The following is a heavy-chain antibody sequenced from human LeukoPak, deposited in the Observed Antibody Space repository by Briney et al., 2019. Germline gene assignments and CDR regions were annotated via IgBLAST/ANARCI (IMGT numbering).Heavy chain of an antibody. V-gene: IGHV4-39*01. Sequence: SETLSLTCTVSGGSIRSSYYYWGWIRQPPGKGLEWIGSIYDSGSTYYNPSLKSRVTISVDPSNNQFSLQLNSVTAADPAVYYCARHSGPSRQGTLLTVSS. D-gene: IGHD7-27*01. CDR3: ARHSGP. CDR1: GGSIRSSYYY. CDR2: IYDSGST. J-gene: IGHJ5*02.